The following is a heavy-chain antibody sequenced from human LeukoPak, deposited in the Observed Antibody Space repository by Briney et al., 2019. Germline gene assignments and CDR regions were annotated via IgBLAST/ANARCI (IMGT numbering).Heavy chain of an antibody. CDR2: IKQDGSEK. J-gene: IGHJ4*02. Sequence: PGGSLRLSCEASRFTFSSYWVSWVCQAPGKGLEWVANIKQDGSEKYYVDSVNGRFTISRDNAKNSLYLQMNSLRAEDTAVYYCARGELLPDWGQGTLVTVSS. CDR1: RFTFSSYW. CDR3: ARGELLPD. V-gene: IGHV3-7*01. D-gene: IGHD1-26*01.